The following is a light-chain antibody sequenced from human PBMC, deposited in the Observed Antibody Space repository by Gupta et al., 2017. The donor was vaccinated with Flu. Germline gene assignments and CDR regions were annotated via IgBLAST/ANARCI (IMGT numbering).Light chain of an antibody. CDR3: GAWDDSLSGYV. V-gene: IGLV1-47*01. CDR1: SSNIGRDY. CDR2: RDS. J-gene: IGLJ1*01. Sequence: SVLTQQPSASGTPGQRVTIYCSGTSSNIGRDYVYWYQQLPGMAPKLLIYRDSQWPSGVPDRFSGSKSGASASLAISGLRSEDEAGYFCGAWDDSLSGYVFGPGTKVTVL.